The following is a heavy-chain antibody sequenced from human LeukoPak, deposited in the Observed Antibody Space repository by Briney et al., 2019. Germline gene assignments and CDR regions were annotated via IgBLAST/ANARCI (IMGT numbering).Heavy chain of an antibody. Sequence: GGSLRLSCAASGFRFSRHWMTWVRQAPGKGLEWVANIKEDGSKKNYVDSVKGRFTISRDNAKNSLYLQMNSLRAEDTAVYFCATPLDYYDSSGYHQGGDWGQGTLVTVSS. J-gene: IGHJ4*02. V-gene: IGHV3-7*03. CDR3: ATPLDYYDSSGYHQGGD. D-gene: IGHD3-22*01. CDR1: GFRFSRHW. CDR2: IKEDGSKK.